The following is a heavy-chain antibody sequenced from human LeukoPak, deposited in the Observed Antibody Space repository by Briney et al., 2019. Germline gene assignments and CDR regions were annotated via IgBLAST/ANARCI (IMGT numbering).Heavy chain of an antibody. CDR1: GFTFSSYT. CDR3: ARVYNYGFDH. V-gene: IGHV3-21*01. CDR2: ISRSSSYI. Sequence: GGSLRLSCAASGFTFSSYTMNWVRQAPGKGLEWVSSISRSSSYIYYADSVKGRFSISRDDAKNSLYLQMNSLRAEDTAVYYCARVYNYGFDHWGPGTLVTVSS. J-gene: IGHJ4*02. D-gene: IGHD5-18*01.